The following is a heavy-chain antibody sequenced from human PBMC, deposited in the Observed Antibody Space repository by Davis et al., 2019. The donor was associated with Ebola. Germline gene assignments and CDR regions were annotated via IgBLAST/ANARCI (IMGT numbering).Heavy chain of an antibody. D-gene: IGHD3-22*01. CDR3: ASFTSGYLVY. J-gene: IGHJ4*02. CDR1: GYSSTDDG. Sequence: ASAKVSCKASGYSSTDDGISWVRQAPGQGLEWMGWISTYNGNTNYAQKLQGRVTMTTDTSTSTAYMELRSLRSDDTAVYYCASFTSGYLVYWGQGTLVTVSS. CDR2: ISTYNGNT. V-gene: IGHV1-18*01.